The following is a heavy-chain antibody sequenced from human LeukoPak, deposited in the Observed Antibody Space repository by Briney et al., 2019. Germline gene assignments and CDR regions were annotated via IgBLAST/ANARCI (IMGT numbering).Heavy chain of an antibody. CDR3: ARDRGGLTIFGAYWFDP. D-gene: IGHD3-3*01. Sequence: SETLSLTCTVSGGSISSYYWSWIRQPAGKGLEWIGRIYTSGSTNYNPSLKSRVTMSVDTSKNQFSLKLSSVTAADTAVYYCARDRGGLTIFGAYWFDPWGQGTLVTVSS. CDR2: IYTSGST. V-gene: IGHV4-4*07. J-gene: IGHJ5*02. CDR1: GGSISSYY.